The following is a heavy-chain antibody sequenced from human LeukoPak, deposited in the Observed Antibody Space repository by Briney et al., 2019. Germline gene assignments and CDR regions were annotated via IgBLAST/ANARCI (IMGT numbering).Heavy chain of an antibody. D-gene: IGHD1-26*01. Sequence: PGGSLRLSCAASGFTFTSYTMNWVRQAPGKGLEWVSSISSSSSYIHYADSVKGRFTISRDNAKNSLYLQMNSLRAEDTAVYYCAKDLLVGATRGDYWGQGTLVTVSS. CDR2: ISSSSSYI. V-gene: IGHV3-21*01. J-gene: IGHJ4*02. CDR1: GFTFTSYT. CDR3: AKDLLVGATRGDY.